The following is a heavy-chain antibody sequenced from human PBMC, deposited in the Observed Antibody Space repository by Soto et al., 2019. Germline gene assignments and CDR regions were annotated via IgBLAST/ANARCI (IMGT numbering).Heavy chain of an antibody. CDR3: ARDSTYYYDSSGYYYHDY. CDR2: IIPIFGTA. Sequence: SVKVSCKASGGTFSSYAISWVRQAPGQGLEWMGGIIPIFGTANYAQKFQGRVTITADKSTSTAYMELSGLRSEDTAVYYCARDSTYYYDSSGYYYHDYWGQGTLVTVSS. D-gene: IGHD3-22*01. CDR1: GGTFSSYA. J-gene: IGHJ4*02. V-gene: IGHV1-69*06.